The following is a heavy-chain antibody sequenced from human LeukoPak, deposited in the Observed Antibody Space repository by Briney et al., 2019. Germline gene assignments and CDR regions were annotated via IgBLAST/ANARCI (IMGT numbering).Heavy chain of an antibody. J-gene: IGHJ1*01. CDR2: IYHSGST. CDR1: GGSISSYY. D-gene: IGHD3-10*01. Sequence: PSETLSLTCTVSGGSISSYYWTWIRQPPGKGLEWIGYIYHSGSTNYNPSLKSRVTISVDTSKNQFSLKLSSVTAADTAVYYCAAQYYYGSGSYYDAEYFQHWGQGTLVTVSS. CDR3: AAQYYYGSGSYYDAEYFQH. V-gene: IGHV4-59*01.